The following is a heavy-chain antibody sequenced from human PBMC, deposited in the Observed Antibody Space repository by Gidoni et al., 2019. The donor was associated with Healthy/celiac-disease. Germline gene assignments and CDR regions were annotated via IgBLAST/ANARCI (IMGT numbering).Heavy chain of an antibody. CDR1: GYTFTGYY. V-gene: IGHV1-2*06. CDR2: INPNSGGT. D-gene: IGHD3-10*01. J-gene: IGHJ4*02. CDR3: ARDNIRGSGSPKRGGTSY. Sequence: QVQLVQSGAALKKPGASVKVSCKASGYTFTGYYMHWVRQAPGQGLEWMGRINPNSGGTNYAQKFQGRVTMTRDTSISTAYMELSRLRSDDTAVYYCARDNIRGSGSPKRGGTSYWGQGTLVTVSS.